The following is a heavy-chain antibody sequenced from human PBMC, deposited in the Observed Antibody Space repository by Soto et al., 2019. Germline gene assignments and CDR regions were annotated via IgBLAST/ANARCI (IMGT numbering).Heavy chain of an antibody. D-gene: IGHD2-2*01. CDR3: PRDPGIVVVPVTLGAYFDF. CDR1: GLTFTTYA. V-gene: IGHV3-30-3*01. Sequence: GGSLRLSCAASGLTFTTYAMHWVRQAPGQALEWVAVISHDGNNKYYADSVKGRFTISRDNSKNMLFVQMNSLRGEDTAVYYCPRDPGIVVVPVTLGAYFDFWGQGTLVTVSS. CDR2: ISHDGNNK. J-gene: IGHJ4*02.